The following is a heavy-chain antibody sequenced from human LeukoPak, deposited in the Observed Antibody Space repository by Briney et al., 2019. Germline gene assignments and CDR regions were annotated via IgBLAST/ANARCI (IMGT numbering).Heavy chain of an antibody. CDR2: IYYSGST. J-gene: IGHJ4*02. CDR1: GGSISSSSYY. D-gene: IGHD3-3*01. Sequence: SETLSLTCTVSGGSISSSSYYWGWIRQPPGKGLEWIGSIYYSGSTYYNPSLKSRVTISVDTSKKQFSLKLSSVTAADTAVYYCAREYDFWSGYYVYWGQGTLVTVSS. CDR3: AREYDFWSGYYVY. V-gene: IGHV4-39*07.